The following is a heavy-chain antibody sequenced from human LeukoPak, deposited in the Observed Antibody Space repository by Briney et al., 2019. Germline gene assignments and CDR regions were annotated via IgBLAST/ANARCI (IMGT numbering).Heavy chain of an antibody. CDR3: TTEDIVVVVGAYDP. CDR2: IKSKTDGGTT. Sequence: PGGSLRLSCAASGFTFSSYSMNWVRQAPGKGLEWVGRIKSKTDGGTTDYAAPVKGRFAISRDDSKNTLYLQMNSLKIEDTAVYYCTTEDIVVVVGAYDPWGQGTLVTVSS. V-gene: IGHV3-15*01. J-gene: IGHJ5*02. CDR1: GFTFSSYS. D-gene: IGHD2-15*01.